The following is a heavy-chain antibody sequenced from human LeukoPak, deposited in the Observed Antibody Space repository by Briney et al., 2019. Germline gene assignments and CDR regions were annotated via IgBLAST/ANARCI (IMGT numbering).Heavy chain of an antibody. V-gene: IGHV4-34*01. CDR3: ARDASSSWFSWFDP. D-gene: IGHD6-13*01. CDR1: GGSFSGYY. J-gene: IGHJ5*02. Sequence: SETLSLTCAVYGGSFSGYYLSWIRQPPGKGLEWIGEINHSGSTNYNPSLKSRVTMPVDTSKNQFSLKLSSVTAADTAVYYCARDASSSWFSWFDPWGQGTLVTVSS. CDR2: INHSGST.